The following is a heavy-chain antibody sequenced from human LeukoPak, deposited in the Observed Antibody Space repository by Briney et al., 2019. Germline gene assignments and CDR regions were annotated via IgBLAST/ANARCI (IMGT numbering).Heavy chain of an antibody. Sequence: GGSLRLSCAASGFVFSGYALHWVRQVPGKGLEWVALIWFDGTEKFYVDSVKGRFTISRDNSRNTVDLQMNSLRVEDTAVYYCARDSNSAGDYWGQGTLVTVSS. CDR2: IWFDGTEK. CDR3: ARDSNSAGDY. D-gene: IGHD3-10*01. V-gene: IGHV3-33*01. CDR1: GFVFSGYA. J-gene: IGHJ4*02.